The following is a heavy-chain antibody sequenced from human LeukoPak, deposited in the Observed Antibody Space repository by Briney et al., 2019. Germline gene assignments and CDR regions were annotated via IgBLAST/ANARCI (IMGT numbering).Heavy chain of an antibody. J-gene: IGHJ4*02. Sequence: SETLSLTCTVSGGSISSSGYCWGWIRQPPGKGLEWIGSIDYSGNTNYNPSLKSRVTIAVDMSKNQFSLKLSSVTAADTAVYYCASGYCSGGSCQSESPIDYWGQGTLVTVSS. CDR1: GGSISSSGYC. D-gene: IGHD2-15*01. V-gene: IGHV4-39*07. CDR2: IDYSGNT. CDR3: ASGYCSGGSCQSESPIDY.